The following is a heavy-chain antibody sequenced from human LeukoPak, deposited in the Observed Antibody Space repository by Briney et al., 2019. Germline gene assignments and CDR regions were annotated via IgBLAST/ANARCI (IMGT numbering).Heavy chain of an antibody. V-gene: IGHV3-66*01. Sequence: SGGSLRLSCAVSGFTVTNDYMNWVRQAPGKGLEWVSIIYSGGSTYYADSVKGRFTISRDNAKNSLYLQMNSLRAEDTAVYYCARDEHCGGDCQGAFDIWGQGTMVTVSS. CDR2: IYSGGST. D-gene: IGHD2-21*02. CDR1: GFTVTNDY. J-gene: IGHJ3*02. CDR3: ARDEHCGGDCQGAFDI.